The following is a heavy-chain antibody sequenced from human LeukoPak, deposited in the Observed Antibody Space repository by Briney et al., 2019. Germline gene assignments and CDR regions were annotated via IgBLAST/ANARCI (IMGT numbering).Heavy chain of an antibody. CDR1: GGSITNYY. CDR3: ARSVLGNYYYMDV. CDR2: IYHSGST. D-gene: IGHD2-8*01. J-gene: IGHJ6*03. Sequence: SETLSLTCGVSGGSITNYYWSWIRQPPGKGLEWIGFIYHSGSTNYNPSLNSRVTISVDTSKNQFSLNLSSVTAADSALYYCARSVLGNYYYMDVWGKGTTVTVSS. V-gene: IGHV4-59*12.